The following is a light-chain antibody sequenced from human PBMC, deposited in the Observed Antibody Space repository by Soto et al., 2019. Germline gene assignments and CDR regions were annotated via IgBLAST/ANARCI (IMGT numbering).Light chain of an antibody. CDR2: SSN. Sequence: QPFLAQPPSASLTPGQSVTISCSGSSSNIGSNTVDCYQQLPGTAPKLLIYSSNQRPSGVPDRFSGSKSGTSASLAISRLQSDDEADYFCAAWDDSLNGLYVFGTGTKVTVL. CDR1: SSNIGSNT. CDR3: AAWDDSLNGLYV. V-gene: IGLV1-44*01. J-gene: IGLJ1*01.